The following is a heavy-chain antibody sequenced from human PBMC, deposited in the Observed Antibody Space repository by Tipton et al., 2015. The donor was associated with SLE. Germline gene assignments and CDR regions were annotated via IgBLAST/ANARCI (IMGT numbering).Heavy chain of an antibody. V-gene: IGHV3-30*18. CDR3: AKNALYCSGGSCLDY. CDR1: GFTFSSYA. CDR2: ISYDGSNK. J-gene: IGHJ4*02. Sequence: SLRLSCAASGFTFSSYAMHWVRQAPGKGLEWVAVISYDGSNKYYADSVKGRFTISRDNSKNTLYLQMNSLRAEDTAVYYCAKNALYCSGGSCLDYWGQGTLVTVSS. D-gene: IGHD2-15*01.